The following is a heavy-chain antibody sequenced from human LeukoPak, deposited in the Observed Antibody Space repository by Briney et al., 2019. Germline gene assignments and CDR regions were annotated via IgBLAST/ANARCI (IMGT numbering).Heavy chain of an antibody. CDR1: GFTFSSYA. V-gene: IGHV3-23*01. D-gene: IGHD3-22*01. CDR3: AKINYYDSSGYYLGLDY. CDR2: ISGSGGST. Sequence: GGSLRLSCEAPGFTFSSYAMSWVRQAPGKGLEWVSAISGSGGSTYYADSVKGRFTISRDNSKNTLYLQMNSLRAEDTAVYYCAKINYYDSSGYYLGLDYWGQGTLVTVSS. J-gene: IGHJ4*02.